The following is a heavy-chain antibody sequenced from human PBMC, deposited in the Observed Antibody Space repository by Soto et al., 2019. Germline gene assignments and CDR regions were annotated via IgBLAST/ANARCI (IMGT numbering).Heavy chain of an antibody. CDR1: GLTFSDSY. Sequence: VQLVESGGGLVKPGGSLRLSCAASGLTFSDSYLNWIRHAPGKGLEWLAYISSTGSSIFYAGSVKGRFTISRDNAKNSLYLQMNRLRAEDTAMYYCARVRFGEWGYAMDVWGRGTTVTVSS. CDR2: ISSTGSSI. CDR3: ARVRFGEWGYAMDV. J-gene: IGHJ6*02. D-gene: IGHD3-10*01. V-gene: IGHV3-11*01.